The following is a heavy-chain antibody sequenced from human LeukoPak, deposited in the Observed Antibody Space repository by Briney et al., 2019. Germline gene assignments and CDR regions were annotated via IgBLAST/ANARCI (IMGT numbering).Heavy chain of an antibody. V-gene: IGHV4-34*01. J-gene: IGHJ3*01. CDR1: GGCLSCHY. CDR3: AREQETQDYGDTVNAYDL. CDR2: IHHDGRT. D-gene: IGHD4-17*01. Sequence: SETLSLTCTVYGGCLSCHYWSWIRQSPGKGLEWIGDIHHDGRTKYSPSLRSRVTIVLDTSKNEFSLRLTRVTAADTATYFCAREQETQDYGDTVNAYDLWGQGTMAIVSS.